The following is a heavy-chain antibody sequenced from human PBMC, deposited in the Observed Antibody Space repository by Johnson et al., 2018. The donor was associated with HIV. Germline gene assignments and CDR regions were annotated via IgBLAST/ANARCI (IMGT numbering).Heavy chain of an antibody. Sequence: VQLVESGGGLAQPWGSLRLSCAASGFTFNTYAMTWVRQAPGQRLEWVSVISASGSSTYYADSVKGRFTISRDNSKNTLYLTMTRLRAEDTALYYCARGRKDIGAADGLDNDAFDMWGQGTLVTVS. CDR2: ISASGSST. CDR3: ARGRKDIGAADGLDNDAFDM. CDR1: GFTFNTYA. J-gene: IGHJ3*02. D-gene: IGHD6-25*01. V-gene: IGHV3-23*04.